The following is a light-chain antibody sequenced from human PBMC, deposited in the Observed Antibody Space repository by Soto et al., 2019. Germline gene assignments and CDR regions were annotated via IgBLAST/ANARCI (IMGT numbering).Light chain of an antibody. CDR1: QNIATW. V-gene: IGKV1-5*01. CDR2: DAS. CDR3: KQFNSYS. J-gene: IGKJ2*01. Sequence: DIQMTQSPSILSASIGDRVTITCRASQNIATWVAWYQQKPGKAPRLLIYDASNLESGVPSRFSGSGSGTEFTLTISSLQTDDFGTYFCKQFNSYSFGPGPKADIK.